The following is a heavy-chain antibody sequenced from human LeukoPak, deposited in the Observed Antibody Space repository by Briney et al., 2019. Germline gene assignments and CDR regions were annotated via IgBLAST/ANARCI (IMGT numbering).Heavy chain of an antibody. Sequence: SETLSLTCTVSVGSISSYYWSWIRQPPGKGLEWIGYIYYSGSTNYNPSLKSRVTISVDTSKNQFSLKLSSVTAADTAVYYCARGEYSSSWYGRSHYYYGMDVWGQGTTVTVSS. CDR2: IYYSGST. CDR1: VGSISSYY. J-gene: IGHJ6*02. CDR3: ARGEYSSSWYGRSHYYYGMDV. D-gene: IGHD6-13*01. V-gene: IGHV4-59*01.